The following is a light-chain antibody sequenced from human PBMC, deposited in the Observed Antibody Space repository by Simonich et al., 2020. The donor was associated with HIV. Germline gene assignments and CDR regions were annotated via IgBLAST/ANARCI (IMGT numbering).Light chain of an antibody. Sequence: QSALTQPVSVSGSPGQSITIYCTGSSSDVGGYNHVSWYQLYPGKAPKLMIYDVTKRPSGISNRFSGSKSGNTASLTISGLQAEDEADYYCSSYTSSSTVFGGGTKLTVL. CDR3: SSYTSSSTV. CDR2: DVT. J-gene: IGLJ2*01. V-gene: IGLV2-14*01. CDR1: SSDVGGYNH.